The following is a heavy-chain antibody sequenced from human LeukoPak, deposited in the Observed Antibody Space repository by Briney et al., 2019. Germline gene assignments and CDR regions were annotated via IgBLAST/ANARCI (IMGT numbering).Heavy chain of an antibody. D-gene: IGHD2-15*01. V-gene: IGHV3-30*18. Sequence: PGGTLRLSCAASGFTFSSYGMHWVRQAPGKGLEWVAVISYDGSNKYYADSVKGRFTISRDNSKDTLYLQMNSLRAEDTAVYYCAKDLGYCSGGSCGGAVGYWGQGTLVTVSS. J-gene: IGHJ4*02. CDR2: ISYDGSNK. CDR3: AKDLGYCSGGSCGGAVGY. CDR1: GFTFSSYG.